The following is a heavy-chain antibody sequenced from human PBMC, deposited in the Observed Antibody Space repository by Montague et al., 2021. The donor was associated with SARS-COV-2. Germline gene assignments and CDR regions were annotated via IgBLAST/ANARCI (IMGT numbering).Heavy chain of an antibody. Sequence: SETLSPTPAVYGGSFSGYYWSWIRQPPGKGLEWIGEINHSGSTNYNPSLKSRVTISVDTSKRQFSLNMSSVTAADTAVYYCARVRAVPAAMRIFTLGRSYYGMDVWGQGTTVTVSS. CDR3: ARVRAVPAAMRIFTLGRSYYGMDV. V-gene: IGHV4-34*01. D-gene: IGHD2-2*01. CDR1: GGSFSGYY. J-gene: IGHJ6*02. CDR2: INHSGST.